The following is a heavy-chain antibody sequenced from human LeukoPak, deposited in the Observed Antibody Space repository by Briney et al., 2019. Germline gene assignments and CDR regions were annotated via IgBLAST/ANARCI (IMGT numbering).Heavy chain of an antibody. CDR3: ASPYSSGWYGAFDI. D-gene: IGHD6-19*01. CDR2: IYHSGST. Sequence: PSETLSLTCAVSGYSISSGYYWGWIRQPPGKGLGWIGSIYHSGSTYYNPSLKSRVTISVDTSKNQFSLKLSSVTAADTAVYYCASPYSSGWYGAFDIWGQGTMVTVSS. J-gene: IGHJ3*02. CDR1: GYSISSGYY. V-gene: IGHV4-38-2*01.